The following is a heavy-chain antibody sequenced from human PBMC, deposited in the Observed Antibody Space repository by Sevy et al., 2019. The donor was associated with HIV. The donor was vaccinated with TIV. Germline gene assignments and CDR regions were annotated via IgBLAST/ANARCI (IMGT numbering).Heavy chain of an antibody. V-gene: IGHV3-30*18. D-gene: IGHD4-17*01. CDR2: ISYDGSNK. Sequence: GGSLRLSCVASGFTFSSYGMHWVRQAPGKGLEWVAVISYDGSNKYYADSVKGRFTISRDNSKNTLYLQMNSLRAEDTAVYYCAKGSVNSDYWGQGTLLTVSS. CDR1: GFTFSSYG. CDR3: AKGSVNSDY. J-gene: IGHJ4*02.